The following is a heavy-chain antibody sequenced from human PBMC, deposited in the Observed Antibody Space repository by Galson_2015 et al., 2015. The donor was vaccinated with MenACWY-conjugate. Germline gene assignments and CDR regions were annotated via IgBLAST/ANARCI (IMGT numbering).Heavy chain of an antibody. D-gene: IGHD3-22*01. CDR3: ARVGQERRTLLPNFDG. V-gene: IGHV3-30*01. CDR2: ISHDGKDK. CDR1: GFNFNMYS. J-gene: IGHJ4*02. Sequence: SLRLSCAASGFNFNMYSLHWIRQAPGKGLEWVAVISHDGKDKFYGDSVKGRFIILRDNSKNTVYLQMNSLRGEDTGVYFCARVGQERRTLLPNFDGWGQGTRVTVSS.